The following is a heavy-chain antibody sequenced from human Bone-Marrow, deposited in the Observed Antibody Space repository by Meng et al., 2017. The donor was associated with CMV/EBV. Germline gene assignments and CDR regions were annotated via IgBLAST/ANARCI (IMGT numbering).Heavy chain of an antibody. D-gene: IGHD4-23*01. CDR1: GFTFSDYY. CDR3: ATAPYGGNSGGFDY. J-gene: IGHJ4*02. Sequence: GGSLRLSCAASGFTFSDYYMSWIRQAPGKGLEWVGRIKSKVDGGTTDYAAPVKGRFFISRDDSKNTVYLQMSSLKTDDTAVYFCATAPYGGNSGGFDYWGQGMLVTVSS. V-gene: IGHV3-15*01. CDR2: IKSKVDGGTT.